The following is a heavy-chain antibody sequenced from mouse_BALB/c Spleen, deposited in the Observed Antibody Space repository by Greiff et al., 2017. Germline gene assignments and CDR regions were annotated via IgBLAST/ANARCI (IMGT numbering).Heavy chain of an antibody. V-gene: IGHV1S33*01. Sequence: SGPELVKPGALVKISCKASGYTFTSYDINWVKQRPGQGLEWIGWIYPGDGSTKYNEKFKGKATLTADKSSSTAYMQLSSLTSENSAVYFCARWGYPPYAMDYWGQGTSVTVSS. J-gene: IGHJ4*01. D-gene: IGHD2-2*01. CDR1: GYTFTSYD. CDR3: ARWGYPPYAMDY. CDR2: IYPGDGST.